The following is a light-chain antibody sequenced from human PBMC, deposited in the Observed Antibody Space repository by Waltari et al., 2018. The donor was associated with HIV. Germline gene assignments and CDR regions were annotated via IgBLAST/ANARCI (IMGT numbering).Light chain of an antibody. CDR2: CAS. CDR1: QNVFYSSNNKNY. V-gene: IGKV4-1*01. CDR3: QQTYTIPPT. Sequence: DIVMIQSPDSLAVSLGERATIKCKSSQNVFYSSNNKNYLSCYQQKPGQPPKLLIYCASSRQSGVPERFSGSGSGTDFTLSINGLQAEDVAVYFCQQTYTIPPTFGGGTKVEIK. J-gene: IGKJ4*01.